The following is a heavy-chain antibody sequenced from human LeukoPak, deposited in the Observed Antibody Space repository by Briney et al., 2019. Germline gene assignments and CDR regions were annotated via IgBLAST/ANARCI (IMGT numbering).Heavy chain of an antibody. CDR2: ISFDGNNI. V-gene: IGHV3-30*03. CDR1: GFTFSNYW. Sequence: GGSLRLSCAASGFTFSNYWMSWVRQAPGKGLEWVAVISFDGNNIHYADAVKGRFTISRDTSKNTVCLQIDSLRVEDTAIYYCARGSPSDYWGQGTLVTVPP. CDR3: ARGSPSDY. J-gene: IGHJ4*02.